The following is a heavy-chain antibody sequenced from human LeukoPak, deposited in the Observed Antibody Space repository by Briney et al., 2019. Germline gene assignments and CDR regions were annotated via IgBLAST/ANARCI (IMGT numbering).Heavy chain of an antibody. V-gene: IGHV3-23*01. J-gene: IGHJ4*02. CDR3: AKDYSRDGYSPFDY. CDR2: ISGSGGST. CDR1: GLTFSSYA. Sequence: GGSLRLSCAASGLTFSSYAMSWVRQAPGKGLEWVSAISGSGGSTYYADSVKGRFTISRDNSKNTLYLQMNSLRAEDTAVYYCAKDYSRDGYSPFDYWGQGTLVTVSS. D-gene: IGHD5-24*01.